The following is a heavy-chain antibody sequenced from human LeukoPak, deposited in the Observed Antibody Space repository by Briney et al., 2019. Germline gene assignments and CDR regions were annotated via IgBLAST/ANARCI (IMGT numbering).Heavy chain of an antibody. V-gene: IGHV1-8*03. CDR1: GYTFNTYE. Sequence: ASVKVSCKASGYTFNTYEISWVRQATGQGLEWMGWMNPNSGNTGYAQKFQGRVTITRDTSINTAYMELSSLRSEDTAVYYCARGGSSSWSAHSDVWGKGTTVTVSS. CDR3: ARGGSSSWSAHSDV. D-gene: IGHD6-13*01. J-gene: IGHJ6*04. CDR2: MNPNSGNT.